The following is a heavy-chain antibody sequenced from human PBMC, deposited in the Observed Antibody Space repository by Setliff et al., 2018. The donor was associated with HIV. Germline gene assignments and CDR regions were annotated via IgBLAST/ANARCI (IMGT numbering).Heavy chain of an antibody. J-gene: IGHJ5*02. CDR2: IYHTGRT. Sequence: PSETLSLTCSVSGGSIDNNKYYWTWIRQPPGKGLEWTGSIYHTGRTYYNRSLDSRLTISIDTSKNQFSLKLTSVTAADTAMYYCASRIYYYDESRVLREEGFVPWGQGTLVTVSS. CDR1: GGSIDNNKYY. CDR3: ASRIYYYDESRVLREEGFVP. V-gene: IGHV4-39*01. D-gene: IGHD3-22*01.